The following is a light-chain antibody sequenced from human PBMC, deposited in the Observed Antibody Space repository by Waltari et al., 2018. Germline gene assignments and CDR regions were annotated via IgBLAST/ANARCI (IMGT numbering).Light chain of an antibody. CDR2: EDT. J-gene: IGLJ2*01. Sequence: QSALTQPASVSGSPGQSITISCTGTSSDVGSHHLVPWYQHHPGKAPKLMIYEDTKRPSGVSNRFSGSKSGNTASLTISGLQAEDEADYYCCSYAGGTASILLGGGTKLTVL. V-gene: IGLV2-23*01. CDR3: CSYAGGTASIL. CDR1: SSDVGSHHL.